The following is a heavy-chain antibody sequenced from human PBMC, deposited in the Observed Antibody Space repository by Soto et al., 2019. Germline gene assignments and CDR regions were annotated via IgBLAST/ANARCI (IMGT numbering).Heavy chain of an antibody. J-gene: IGHJ4*02. Sequence: QVQLVQSGAEVKKPGSSVKVSCKASGGSFSTYGINWVRLAPGQGLEWMGGIIPKFGKTNYAQKFQGRVTITANESTNTAYMELNYLISDDTAVYFCARELDPYDGGNSLSLDYWGQGTLVTVSS. CDR1: GGSFSTYG. CDR2: IIPKFGKT. D-gene: IGHD2-21*02. CDR3: ARELDPYDGGNSLSLDY. V-gene: IGHV1-69*13.